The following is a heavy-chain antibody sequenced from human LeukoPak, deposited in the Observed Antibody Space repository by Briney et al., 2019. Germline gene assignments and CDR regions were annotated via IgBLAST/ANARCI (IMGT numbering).Heavy chain of an antibody. Sequence: ASVKVSCKASVYTFTSYGITWVRQAPGQGLEWMGWISVYNGDTNYEQKLQGRVTMTTETSTSTAYMELRSLRSNDTAVYYCASNTGSDSSGYAYWGQGTLVTVSS. CDR3: ASNTGSDSSGYAY. CDR2: ISVYNGDT. CDR1: VYTFTSYG. V-gene: IGHV1-18*01. D-gene: IGHD3-22*01. J-gene: IGHJ4*02.